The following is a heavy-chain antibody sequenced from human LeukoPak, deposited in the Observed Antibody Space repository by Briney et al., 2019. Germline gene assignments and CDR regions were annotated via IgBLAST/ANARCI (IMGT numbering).Heavy chain of an antibody. J-gene: IGHJ5*01. CDR2: ISGSSSTL. CDR3: ARDQSTNWRNWFDS. V-gene: IGHV3-48*02. Sequence: PGGSLRLSCAASGFIFSNYNINWVRQAPGKGLEWVSYISGSSSTLYYADSVKGRFTISRDNAKNSLYLQMNSLRDEDTAVYYCARDQSTNWRNWFDSWGQGTLVTVS. CDR1: GFIFSNYN. D-gene: IGHD1-1*01.